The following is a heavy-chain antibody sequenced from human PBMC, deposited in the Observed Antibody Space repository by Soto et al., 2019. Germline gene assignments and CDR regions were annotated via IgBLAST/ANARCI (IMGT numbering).Heavy chain of an antibody. CDR2: VHHSGAS. V-gene: IGHV4-59*02. CDR3: VRSHLNTFFGLLPSCGVAF. D-gene: IGHD3-3*01. Sequence: PSETLSLTCTVSGGSVNSFYWSWVRQAPGKGLEWIGYVHHSGASNYNPSLASRVTLSVDTSKNQLSLKLTSVTAADTAVYYCVRSHLNTFFGLLPSCGVAFWVQG. J-gene: IGHJ4*01. CDR1: GGSVNSFY.